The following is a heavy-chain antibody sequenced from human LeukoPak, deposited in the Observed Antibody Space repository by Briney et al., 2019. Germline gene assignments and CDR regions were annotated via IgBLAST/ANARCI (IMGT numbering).Heavy chain of an antibody. CDR2: ISSSSRTI. CDR1: AFTLSNYS. J-gene: IGHJ4*02. Sequence: GGSLRLSCAASAFTLSNYSMAWVRQAPGKGLEWISYISSSSRTIYYADSVKGRFTISRDNAKNSLSVQMTTLRAEDTAVYYCARLRGGSFGELFYFASWGQGTLVTVSS. D-gene: IGHD3-10*01. V-gene: IGHV3-48*01. CDR3: ARLRGGSFGELFYFAS.